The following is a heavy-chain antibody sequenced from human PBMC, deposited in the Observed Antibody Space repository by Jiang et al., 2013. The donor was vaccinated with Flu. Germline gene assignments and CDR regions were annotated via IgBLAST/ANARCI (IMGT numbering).Heavy chain of an antibody. J-gene: IGHJ5*02. Sequence: GYTFTSYGISWVRQAPGQGLEWMAWISAYNGNTKYAQKLQDRVTMTIDTYTNTAYMELRSLRSDDTAVYYCARATLTWQLLPGWFDPWGQGTLVTVSS. D-gene: IGHD2-15*01. CDR2: ISAYNGNT. CDR3: ARATLTWQLLPGWFDP. CDR1: GYTFTSYG. V-gene: IGHV1-18*04.